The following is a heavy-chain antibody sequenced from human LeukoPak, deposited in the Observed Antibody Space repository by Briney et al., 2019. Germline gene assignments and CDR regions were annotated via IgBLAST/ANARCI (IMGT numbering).Heavy chain of an antibody. J-gene: IGHJ6*04. CDR2: INGGGSTK. Sequence: GGSLRLSCAASGFTFSDYYMNWIRQAPGKGLEWVSHINGGGSTKYYADSVRGRFTLSRDNAKNTLYLQMNNLRAEDTAVYYCTSGVFSDVWGTGTTVTVSS. CDR3: TSGVFSDV. V-gene: IGHV3-11*01. CDR1: GFTFSDYY.